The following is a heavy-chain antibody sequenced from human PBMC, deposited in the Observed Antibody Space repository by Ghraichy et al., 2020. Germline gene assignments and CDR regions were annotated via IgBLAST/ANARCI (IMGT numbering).Heavy chain of an antibody. V-gene: IGHV4-39*01. Sequence: SETLSLTCSVSGASITSSNYYWAWIRQPPGKGLEWIGGLYSAGNTYYNPSLKSRLTISVDTSKNEVSLKLTSITAADTAVYYCASGPAHILRLDYWGQGTLVTVSS. D-gene: IGHD3-9*01. J-gene: IGHJ4*02. CDR1: GASITSSNYY. CDR2: LYSAGNT. CDR3: ASGPAHILRLDY.